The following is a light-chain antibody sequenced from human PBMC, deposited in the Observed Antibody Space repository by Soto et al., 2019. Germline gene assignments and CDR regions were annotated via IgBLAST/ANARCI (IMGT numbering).Light chain of an antibody. V-gene: IGKV3-20*01. CDR3: LQYGSSPSYT. Sequence: EIVLTQSPGTLSLSPGERATLSCRASQSVSSSSYLAWYQQKPGPAPRLLIYGASSRATGIPDRFSGSGSGTEFTLIISRLEPEDFAVYYCLQYGSSPSYTFGQGTKLEIK. CDR1: QSVSSSSY. CDR2: GAS. J-gene: IGKJ2*01.